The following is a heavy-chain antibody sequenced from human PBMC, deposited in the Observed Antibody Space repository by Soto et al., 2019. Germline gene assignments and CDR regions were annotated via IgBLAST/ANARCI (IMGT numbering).Heavy chain of an antibody. Sequence: QVQLQESGPGLVKPSETLSLTCTVSGGSISRYCWSWIRQPPGKGLEWIGYIYYSGSTNYNPSLKSRVTISVDTSKNQFSLKLSSVTAADTAVYYCAGSGSSPYYYYYGMDVWGQGTTVTVSS. CDR3: AGSGSSPYYYYYGMDV. CDR2: IYYSGST. D-gene: IGHD3-10*01. V-gene: IGHV4-59*01. J-gene: IGHJ6*02. CDR1: GGSISRYC.